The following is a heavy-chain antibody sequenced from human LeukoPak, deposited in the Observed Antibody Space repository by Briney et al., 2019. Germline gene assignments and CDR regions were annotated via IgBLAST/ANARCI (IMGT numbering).Heavy chain of an antibody. V-gene: IGHV3-23*01. CDR1: GFTLSSYA. CDR3: AKDLGDSYGHEIFDY. Sequence: PGGSLRLSCVASGFTLSSYAMSWVRQAPGKGLEWVSLISGSDYSTYYADSVKGRLTISRENSKNTLYLQMNSLRAEDTAVYYCAKDLGDSYGHEIFDYRGQGTLVTVSS. D-gene: IGHD5-18*01. CDR2: ISGSDYST. J-gene: IGHJ4*02.